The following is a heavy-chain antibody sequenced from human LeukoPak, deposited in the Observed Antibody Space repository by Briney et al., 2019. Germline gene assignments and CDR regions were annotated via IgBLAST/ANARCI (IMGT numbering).Heavy chain of an antibody. CDR2: IYYSGST. V-gene: IGHV4-61*01. Sequence: PSETLSLTCTVSGDSISSSNYYWSWIRQPPGKGLEWIGYIYYSGSTNYNPSLKSRVTISVDTSKNQFSLKLSSVTAADTAVYYCAREDGDTAMVPWGQGTLVTVSS. J-gene: IGHJ5*02. CDR1: GDSISSSNYY. D-gene: IGHD5-18*01. CDR3: AREDGDTAMVP.